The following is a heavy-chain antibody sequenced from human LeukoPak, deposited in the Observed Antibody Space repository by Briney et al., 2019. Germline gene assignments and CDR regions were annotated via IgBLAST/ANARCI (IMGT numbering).Heavy chain of an antibody. CDR2: VYYNGNT. D-gene: IGHD1-26*01. Sequence: SETLPLTCTVSGGSISSSGSYWAWIRQPPGKGLEWIANVYYNGNTYYNSSLKSRVTISVDTSKNQFSLNLRSVTAADTAVYYCARLLSPGWFDPWGQGTLVTVSS. J-gene: IGHJ5*02. CDR1: GGSISSSGSY. CDR3: ARLLSPGWFDP. V-gene: IGHV4-39*01.